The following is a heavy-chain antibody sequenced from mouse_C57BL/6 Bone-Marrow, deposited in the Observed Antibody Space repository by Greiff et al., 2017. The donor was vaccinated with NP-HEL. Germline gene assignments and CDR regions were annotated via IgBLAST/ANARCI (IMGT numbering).Heavy chain of an antibody. J-gene: IGHJ4*01. CDR1: GYTFTSYW. CDR2: IDPSDSYT. Sequence: QVQLQQPGAELVKPGASVKLSCKASGYTFTSYWMQWVKQRPGQGLEWIGEIDPSDSYTNYNQKFKGKATLTVDTSSSTAYMQLSSLTSEDAAVYYCATLSMDDWGQGTSVTVSS. D-gene: IGHD6-2*01. CDR3: ATLSMDD. V-gene: IGHV1-50*01.